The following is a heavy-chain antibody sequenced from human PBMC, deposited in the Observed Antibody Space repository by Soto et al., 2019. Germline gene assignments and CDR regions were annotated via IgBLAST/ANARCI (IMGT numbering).Heavy chain of an antibody. CDR2: INAGNGNT. V-gene: IGHV1-3*01. CDR3: ARDQALLWFGELLSHLYYYGMDV. D-gene: IGHD3-10*01. Sequence: APVKVSCKACRYGLTCYSLYSARQATGQRLEWMGWINAGNGNTKYSQKFQGRVTITRDTSASTAYMELSSLRSEDTAVYYCARDQALLWFGELLSHLYYYGMDVWGQGTTVTVSS. J-gene: IGHJ6*02. CDR1: RYGLTCYS.